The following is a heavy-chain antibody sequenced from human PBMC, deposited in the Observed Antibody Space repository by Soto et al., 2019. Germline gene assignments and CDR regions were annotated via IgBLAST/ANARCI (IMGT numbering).Heavy chain of an antibody. J-gene: IGHJ4*02. V-gene: IGHV4-59*01. D-gene: IGHD2-15*01. CDR3: ARIYCTGGSCFEAY. CDR1: GGSFSGYS. CDR2: IYYNGSS. Sequence: PSETLSLTCTFSGGSFSGYSWSWIRQPPGKRLEWTGYIYYNGSSNCNPSLKSRVTLSLDTSKNHFSLKLNSVTAADSALYYCARIYCTGGSCFEAYCGQGTLVTCSS.